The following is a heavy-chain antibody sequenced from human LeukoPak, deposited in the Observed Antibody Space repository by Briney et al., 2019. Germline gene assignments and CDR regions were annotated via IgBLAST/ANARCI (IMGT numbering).Heavy chain of an antibody. CDR3: ARVWESSSWYSYPLRRARDAFDI. CDR2: IYYSGST. V-gene: IGHV4-59*01. J-gene: IGHJ3*02. Sequence: SETLSLTCTVSGGSISSYYWSWIRQPPGKGLEWIGYIYYSGSTNYNPSLKSRVTISVDTSKNQFSLKLSSVTAADTAVYYCARVWESSSWYSYPLRRARDAFDIWGQGTMVTVSS. D-gene: IGHD6-13*01. CDR1: GGSISSYY.